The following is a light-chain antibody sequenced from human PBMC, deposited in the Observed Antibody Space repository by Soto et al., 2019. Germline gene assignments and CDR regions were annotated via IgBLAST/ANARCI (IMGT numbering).Light chain of an antibody. CDR3: QQRSNWPPWT. J-gene: IGKJ1*01. Sequence: IVMTQSPATLSLSPGERATLSCRASQSVNSYLAWYQQKPGQAPRLLIYDASSRATGIPARFSGSGSGTDFTLTISRLEPEDFAVYYCQQRSNWPPWTFGQGTKVDIK. CDR2: DAS. CDR1: QSVNSY. V-gene: IGKV3-11*01.